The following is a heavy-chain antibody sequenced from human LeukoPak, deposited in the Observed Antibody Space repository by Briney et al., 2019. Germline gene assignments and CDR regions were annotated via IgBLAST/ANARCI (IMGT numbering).Heavy chain of an antibody. CDR1: GGTFSSYA. V-gene: IGHV1-69*13. Sequence: GASVKVSCKASGGTFSSYAISWVRQAPGQGLEWMGGIIPIFGTANYAQKFQGRVTITADESTSTAYMELSSLRSDDTAVYYCASGPLSSPIIFDYWGQGTLVTVSS. J-gene: IGHJ4*02. D-gene: IGHD5-24*01. CDR3: ASGPLSSPIIFDY. CDR2: IIPIFGTA.